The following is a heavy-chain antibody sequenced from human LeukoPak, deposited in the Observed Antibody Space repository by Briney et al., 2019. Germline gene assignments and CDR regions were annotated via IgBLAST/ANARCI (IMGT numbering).Heavy chain of an antibody. CDR2: IYYSGST. J-gene: IGHJ4*02. V-gene: IGHV4-59*11. Sequence: SETLSLTCTVSGGSISSHYWSSIRQPPGKGLEWIGYIYYSGSTNYNPSLKSRVTISVDTSKNQFSLKLSSVTAADTAVYYCARISRRFRYGGNAVDYWGQGTLVTVSS. CDR3: ARISRRFRYGGNAVDY. D-gene: IGHD4-23*01. CDR1: GGSISSHY.